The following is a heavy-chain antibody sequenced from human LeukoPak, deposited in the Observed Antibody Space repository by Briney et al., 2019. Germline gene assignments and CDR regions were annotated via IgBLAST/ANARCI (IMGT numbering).Heavy chain of an antibody. Sequence: GGSLRLSCAASGFTFSEAWMTWVRQPPGKGLEWVGRVKRKIDGGTADYNAPVKGRFTSSRDDSKSTLYLQLTSLKTEDTGVYYCTTDYTETTSWGRGTLVTVSA. CDR1: GFTFSEAW. J-gene: IGHJ5*02. V-gene: IGHV3-15*01. CDR3: TTDYTETTS. CDR2: VKRKIDGGTA. D-gene: IGHD1-1*01.